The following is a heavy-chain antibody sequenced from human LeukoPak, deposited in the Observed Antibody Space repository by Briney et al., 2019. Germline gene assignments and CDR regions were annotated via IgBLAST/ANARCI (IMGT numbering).Heavy chain of an antibody. V-gene: IGHV1-18*01. CDR1: GYSFSTTY. CDR2: ISAYNGGT. J-gene: IGHJ4*01. D-gene: IGHD1-26*01. Sequence: ASVRVSCKAFGYSFSTTYINWVRQAPGQGLEWMGRISAYNGGTAYAQKFQGRVTMTTDSSTTTAYLHLASLRSDDTAVYYCARGGTYYPCIDYWGQGTLVIVSS. CDR3: ARGGTYYPCIDY.